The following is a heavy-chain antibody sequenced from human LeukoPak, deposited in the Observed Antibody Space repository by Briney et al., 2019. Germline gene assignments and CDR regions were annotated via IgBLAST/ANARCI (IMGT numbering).Heavy chain of an antibody. V-gene: IGHV3-21*01. CDR3: ARLRLRIAARYRWFDP. CDR1: GFTFSSYS. D-gene: IGHD6-6*01. CDR2: ISSGSRYI. Sequence: GGSLRLSCAASGFTFSSYSMNWVRQAPGKGLEWVSSISSGSRYIYYADSVKGRFTISRDNAKNSLYLQMNSLRAEDTAVYYCARLRLRIAARYRWFDPWGQGTLVTVSS. J-gene: IGHJ5*02.